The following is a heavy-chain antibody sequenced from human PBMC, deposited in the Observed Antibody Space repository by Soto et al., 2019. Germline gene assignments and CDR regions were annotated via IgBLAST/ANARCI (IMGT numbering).Heavy chain of an antibody. CDR2: INQDGRDT. D-gene: IGHD3-16*02. V-gene: IGHV3-7*01. Sequence: GGSLRLSCAASGLAFRSLLMSWVRQAPGGGLEWVANINQDGRDTYYSDSVRDRFTISRDNAANSLFLHMNSLGAEDTAVYYCATYHDDEWESYRHRYWGQGTLVTVSS. CDR3: ATYHDDEWESYRHRY. J-gene: IGHJ4*02. CDR1: GLAFRSLL.